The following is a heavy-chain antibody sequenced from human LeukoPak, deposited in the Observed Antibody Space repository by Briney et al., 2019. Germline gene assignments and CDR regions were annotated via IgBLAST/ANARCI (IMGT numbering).Heavy chain of an antibody. CDR2: ISSSSSTI. CDR1: GCTFSSYR. J-gene: IGHJ6*03. D-gene: IGHD3-22*01. Sequence: QTGGSLRLSCAASGCTFSSYRMNWVRKAPGKGLELVSYISSSSSTIYYADSLKGRFTISRDNAKNSLYLQMNSLRAEDTAVYYCARNRGGSSGYYYYYYYMDVWGKGTTVTISS. V-gene: IGHV3-48*01. CDR3: ARNRGGSSGYYYYYYYMDV.